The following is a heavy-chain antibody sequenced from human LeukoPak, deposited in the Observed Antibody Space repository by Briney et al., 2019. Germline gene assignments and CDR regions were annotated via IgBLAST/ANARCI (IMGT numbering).Heavy chain of an antibody. CDR1: GGSISSYY. J-gene: IGHJ4*02. CDR2: IHYSGST. Sequence: SETLSLTCTVSGGSISSYYWSWIRQPPGKGLEWIGYIHYSGSTNYNPSLKSRVTISVDTSKNQFSLKLSSVTAADTAVYYCAREVNHYDSSGFDYWGQGTLVTVSS. CDR3: AREVNHYDSSGFDY. D-gene: IGHD3-22*01. V-gene: IGHV4-59*01.